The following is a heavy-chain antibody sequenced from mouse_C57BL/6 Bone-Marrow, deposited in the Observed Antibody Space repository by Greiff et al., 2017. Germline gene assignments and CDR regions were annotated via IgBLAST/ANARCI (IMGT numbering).Heavy chain of an antibody. Sequence: VQLQQPGAELVKPGASVKLSCKASGYTFTSYWMQWVKQRPGQGLEWIGEIDPSASYTNYNQKFKGKATLTVDTSSSTAYMQLSSLTSEDSAVYYCAREGASYYSNLAYWGQGTLVTVSA. J-gene: IGHJ3*01. CDR1: GYTFTSYW. CDR2: IDPSASYT. CDR3: AREGASYYSNLAY. D-gene: IGHD2-5*01. V-gene: IGHV1-50*01.